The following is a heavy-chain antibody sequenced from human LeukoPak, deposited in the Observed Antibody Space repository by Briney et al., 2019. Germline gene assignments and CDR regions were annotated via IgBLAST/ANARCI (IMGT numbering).Heavy chain of an antibody. D-gene: IGHD3-22*01. CDR1: GGSISSYY. V-gene: IGHV4-59*01. CDR3: ARGHTYYYDSSGYYPGY. J-gene: IGHJ4*02. Sequence: PSETLSLTCTVSGGSISSYYWSWIRQPPGKGLEWIGYIYYSGSTNYNPSLKSRVTISVDTSKNQFSLKLSSVTAADTAVYYCARGHTYYYDSSGYYPGYWGQGTLVTVSS. CDR2: IYYSGST.